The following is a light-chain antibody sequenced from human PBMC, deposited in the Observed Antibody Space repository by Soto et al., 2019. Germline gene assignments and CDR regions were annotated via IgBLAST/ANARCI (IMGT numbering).Light chain of an antibody. V-gene: IGKV3-15*01. CDR3: QQYNNWRRK. Sequence: AESGETVDVGGGGIATIYCRPSQSVSILLAWYQQKPGQAPRLLIHGATTTATGIPARFSGSGSGTEFTLTISGMQSEDFAVSDCQQYNNWRRKFGQGTKVDIK. J-gene: IGKJ1*01. CDR2: GAT. CDR1: QSVSIL.